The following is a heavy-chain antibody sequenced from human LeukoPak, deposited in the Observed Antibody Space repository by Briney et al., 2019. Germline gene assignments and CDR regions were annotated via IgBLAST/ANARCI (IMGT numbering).Heavy chain of an antibody. CDR3: ARVYAGYSSSWSLGAFDI. CDR2: IIPIFGTA. V-gene: IGHV1-69*05. Sequence: ASVKVSCKASGGTFSSYAISWVRQAPGQGLEWMGGIIPIFGTANYAQKFQGRVTITTDESTSTAYMELSSLRSEDTVVYYCARVYAGYSSSWSLGAFDIWGQGTMVTVSS. J-gene: IGHJ3*02. CDR1: GGTFSSYA. D-gene: IGHD6-13*01.